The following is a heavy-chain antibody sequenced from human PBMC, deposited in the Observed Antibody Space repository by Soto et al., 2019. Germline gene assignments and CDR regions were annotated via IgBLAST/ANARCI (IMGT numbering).Heavy chain of an antibody. D-gene: IGHD4-17*01. J-gene: IGHJ4*02. V-gene: IGHV1-24*01. CDR3: AAGVTTFDY. CDR1: GTSLSGLP. CDR2: LDYEEGER. Sequence: ASVKVSRKVSGTSLSGLPMHWVRQAPGKGLEWMGSLDYEEGERSFAHRFQGRLTVTEDTSTDTAYMELSSLMSEDTAVYYCAAGVTTFDYWGQGTLVTVSS.